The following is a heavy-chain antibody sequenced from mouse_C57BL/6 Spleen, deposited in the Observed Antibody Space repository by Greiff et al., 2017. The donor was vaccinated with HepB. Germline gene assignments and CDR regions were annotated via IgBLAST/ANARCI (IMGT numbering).Heavy chain of an antibody. CDR3: AIEGIPGTAQVYYLDY. V-gene: IGHV1-74*01. Sequence: QVQLQQPGAELVKPGASVKVSCKASGYTFTSYWMHWVKQRPGQGLEWIGRIHPSDSDTNYNQKFKGKATLTVDKSSSTAYMQLSSLTSEASAVYYVAIEGIPGTAQVYYLDYWGQGTTLTVSS. CDR2: IHPSDSDT. D-gene: IGHD3-2*02. J-gene: IGHJ2*01. CDR1: GYTFTSYW.